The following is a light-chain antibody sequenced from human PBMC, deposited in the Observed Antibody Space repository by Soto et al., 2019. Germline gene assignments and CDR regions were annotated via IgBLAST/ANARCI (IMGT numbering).Light chain of an antibody. CDR2: AAS. CDR1: QDINKY. Sequence: DIQMTQSPSSLSASEGDRVTITCRASQDINKYLAWYQQIPGKAPKLLIFAASTLQSGVPSRFRASGSGTDFTLTVDGLQPEDAATYYCQQTKGFPLTFGGGTKVEIK. CDR3: QQTKGFPLT. J-gene: IGKJ4*01. V-gene: IGKV1-12*01.